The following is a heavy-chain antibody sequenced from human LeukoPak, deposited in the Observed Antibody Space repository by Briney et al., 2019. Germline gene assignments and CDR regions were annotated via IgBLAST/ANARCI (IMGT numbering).Heavy chain of an antibody. V-gene: IGHV4-30-4*07. D-gene: IGHD3-10*01. CDR3: ARGWYGSANFDY. CDR1: GGSISSGGYS. J-gene: IGHJ4*02. CDR2: IYHSGST. Sequence: PSETLSLTCAVSGGSISSGGYSWSWIRQPPGKGLEWIGYIYHSGSTYYNPSLKSRVTISVDTSKNQFSLKLSSVTAADTAVYYCARGWYGSANFDYWGQGTLVTVSS.